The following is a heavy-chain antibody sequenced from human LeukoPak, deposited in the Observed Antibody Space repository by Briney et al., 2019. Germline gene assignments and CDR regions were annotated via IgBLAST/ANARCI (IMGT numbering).Heavy chain of an antibody. V-gene: IGHV1-46*01. CDR3: ATVGYSQFFDY. D-gene: IGHD5-18*01. J-gene: IGHJ4*02. CDR2: INPRDGST. Sequence: ASVKVSCKASGYTFTSYYMHWVRQAHGQGLEWMGIINPRDGSTNYAQKFQGRVTMTRDTSTSTVYMELSSLRSEDTAVYYCATVGYSQFFDYWGQGTLVTVSP. CDR1: GYTFTSYY.